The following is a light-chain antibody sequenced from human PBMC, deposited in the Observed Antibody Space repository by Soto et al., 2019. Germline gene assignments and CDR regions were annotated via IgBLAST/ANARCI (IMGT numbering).Light chain of an antibody. CDR3: QQYDTSPLT. J-gene: IGKJ4*01. V-gene: IGKV1-5*03. Sequence: DIQLTQSPSTLSASVGDTITFTCRASQSINTWLAWYQQRPGKAPKLLIYKASSLEGGVPSRFSGSGSGTEFTLTISSLQPDDFGTYYCQQYDTSPLTFGGGTKVEVK. CDR2: KAS. CDR1: QSINTW.